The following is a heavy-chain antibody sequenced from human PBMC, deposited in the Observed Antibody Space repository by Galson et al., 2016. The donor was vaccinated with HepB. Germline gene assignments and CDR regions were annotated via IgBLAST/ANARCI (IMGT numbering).Heavy chain of an antibody. J-gene: IGHJ6*03. CDR3: ARGGDPGTLITVFGVVIPSSYYIDV. Sequence: SLRLSCAVSGFIVNNNYMSWVRQAPGKGLKWVSVIYSGGSTYYADSVRGRFTISRDKSENTLYLQLNSLRAEDTAVYYCARGGDPGTLITVFGVVIPSSYYIDVWGKGTTVTVSS. V-gene: IGHV3-53*01. CDR2: IYSGGST. CDR1: GFIVNNNY. D-gene: IGHD3-3*01.